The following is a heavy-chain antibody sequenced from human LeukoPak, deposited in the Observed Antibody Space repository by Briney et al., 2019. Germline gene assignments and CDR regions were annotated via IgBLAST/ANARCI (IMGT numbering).Heavy chain of an antibody. CDR3: ARQYSSSSRTYYYYMDV. D-gene: IGHD6-6*01. J-gene: IGHJ6*03. CDR1: GFTFSSYS. Sequence: GGSLRLSCAASGFTFSSYSMNWVRQAPGKGLEWVSSISSSSSYIYYADSVKGRFTISRDNAKNSLYLQMNSLRAEDTAVYYCARQYSSSSRTYYYYMDVWGKGTTVTVSS. V-gene: IGHV3-21*01. CDR2: ISSSSSYI.